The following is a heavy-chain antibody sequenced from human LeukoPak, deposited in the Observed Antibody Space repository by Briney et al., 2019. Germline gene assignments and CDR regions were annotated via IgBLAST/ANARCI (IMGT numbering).Heavy chain of an antibody. V-gene: IGHV4-4*07. D-gene: IGHD2-2*01. CDR3: ARGLFYCSSTSCSYYFDY. J-gene: IGHJ4*02. CDR1: GGSICRYY. CDR2: IFTSCST. Sequence: SETLSLTCTLSGGSICRYYASWLRDPARRGLECIGRIFTSCSTNEKPSLKSRISMSADTSKNQFSLKLSYVTAADTAVYYCARGLFYCSSTSCSYYFDYWGQGTLVTVSS.